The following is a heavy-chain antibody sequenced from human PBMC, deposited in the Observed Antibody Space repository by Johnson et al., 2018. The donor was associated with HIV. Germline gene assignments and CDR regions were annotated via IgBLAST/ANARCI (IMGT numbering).Heavy chain of an antibody. J-gene: IGHJ3*02. CDR3: AKDRRTYSSSADAFDI. V-gene: IGHV3-30*18. CDR2: ISHDGYNE. Sequence: QVQLVESGGGVVQPGRSLRLSCAASGFSFGTYAMHWVRQAPGKGLEWVAVISHDGYNEDYGDSVKGRFTISRDNSKHTLYLQMNSLRAEDTAVYYCAKDRRTYSSSADAFDIWGQGTMVTVSS. CDR1: GFSFGTYA. D-gene: IGHD6-6*01.